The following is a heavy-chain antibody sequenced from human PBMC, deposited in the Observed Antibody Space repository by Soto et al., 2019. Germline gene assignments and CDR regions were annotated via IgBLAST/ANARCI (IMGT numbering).Heavy chain of an antibody. J-gene: IGHJ4*02. CDR3: ARGGGAPRD. D-gene: IGHD1-26*01. Sequence: EVQLVESGGALVQPGGSLRLSCAASGFTFRSYDMHWVRQVTGKGLEWVSGIGTAGDTYYLGSLEGRFTISRENAKDSLYLQMNSLRAGDTAVYYCARGGGAPRDWGQGTLVTVSS. V-gene: IGHV3-13*01. CDR2: IGTAGDT. CDR1: GFTFRSYD.